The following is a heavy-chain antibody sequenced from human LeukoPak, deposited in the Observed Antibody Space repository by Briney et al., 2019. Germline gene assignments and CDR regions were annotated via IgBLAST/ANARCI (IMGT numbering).Heavy chain of an antibody. CDR1: GGSISSSGYY. D-gene: IGHD3-22*01. V-gene: IGHV4-39*01. CDR2: IYYSGST. Sequence: PSETLPLTCTVSGGSISSSGYYWGWIRQPPGKGLEWIGSIYYSGSTYYNPSLKSRVSISVDTSKNQFSLRLSSVTAADTAVYYCARGRKEYYFDTSGYYNDYWGQGTLVTVSS. CDR3: ARGRKEYYFDTSGYYNDY. J-gene: IGHJ4*02.